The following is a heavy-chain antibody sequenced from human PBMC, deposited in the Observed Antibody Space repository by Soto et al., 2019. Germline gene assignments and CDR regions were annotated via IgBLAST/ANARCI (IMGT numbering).Heavy chain of an antibody. D-gene: IGHD4-17*01. V-gene: IGHV3-11*01. Sequence: PWGSLRLSCAASGFTFSDYYMSWIRQAPGKGLEWVSYISSSGSTIYYADSVKGRFTISRDNAKNSLYLQMNSLRAEDTAVYYCARDNTTSTTVSPIDAFDIWGQGTMVTVSS. CDR3: ARDNTTSTTVSPIDAFDI. CDR2: ISSSGSTI. J-gene: IGHJ3*02. CDR1: GFTFSDYY.